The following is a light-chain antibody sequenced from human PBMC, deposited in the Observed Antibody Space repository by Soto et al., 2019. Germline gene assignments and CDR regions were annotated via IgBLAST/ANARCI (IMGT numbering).Light chain of an antibody. CDR1: QSISTW. CDR2: KAS. J-gene: IGKJ4*01. CDR3: QQCNTYPLT. Sequence: DIQMTQSPSTLSASVGDRVTITCRASQSISTWLAWYQQKPGKAPKLLIYKASSLEGGVPSRFSGSGSGTEFNITISSLQPDDFATYYCQQCNTYPLTFGGGTTVEIK. V-gene: IGKV1-5*03.